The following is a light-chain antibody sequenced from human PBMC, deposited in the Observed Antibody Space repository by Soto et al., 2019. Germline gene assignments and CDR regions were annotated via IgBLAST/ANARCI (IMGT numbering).Light chain of an antibody. CDR3: QQYNSYSRT. CDR2: KAS. V-gene: IGKV1-5*03. J-gene: IGKJ1*01. CDR1: QSISTW. Sequence: DIPMTQSPSTLSASVGDRVTITCRANQSISTWLAWYQQEPGKAPKLLIYKASHLDSGVPSRFSGSGSGTEFPLTISSLQPDDCATYYCQQYNSYSRTFGQGTKVEIK.